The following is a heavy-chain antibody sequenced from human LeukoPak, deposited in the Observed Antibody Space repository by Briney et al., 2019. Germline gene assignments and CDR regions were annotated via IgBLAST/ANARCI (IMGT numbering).Heavy chain of an antibody. J-gene: IGHJ4*02. D-gene: IGHD1-26*01. CDR2: ISGSGGSR. Sequence: PGGSRRLSCAASGFTFSSYAMNWVRQAPGKGLEWVSTISGSGGSRYYADSVKGRFTISRDNSKNTLYLQMNSLRAEDTAVYYCAKDLWELSVYFDYWGQGTLVTVSS. V-gene: IGHV3-23*01. CDR3: AKDLWELSVYFDY. CDR1: GFTFSSYA.